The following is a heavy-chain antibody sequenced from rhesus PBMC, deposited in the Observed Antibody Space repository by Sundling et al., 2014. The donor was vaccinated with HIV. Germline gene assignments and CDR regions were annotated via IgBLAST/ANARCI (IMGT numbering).Heavy chain of an antibody. CDR3: ATYRGGXGHEYFEF. V-gene: IGHV4-143*01. Sequence: QVQLQESGPGLVKPSETLSLTCTVSGGSISDTYRWSWIRQSPGKGLEWIASIYGNSASTYYNPSLKNRVTISKDTSKNQFSLKLSSVTAADTAVYYCATYRGGXGHEYFEFWGQGALVTVSS. CDR1: GGSISDTYR. D-gene: IGHD5-24*01. J-gene: IGHJ1*01. CDR2: IYGNSAST.